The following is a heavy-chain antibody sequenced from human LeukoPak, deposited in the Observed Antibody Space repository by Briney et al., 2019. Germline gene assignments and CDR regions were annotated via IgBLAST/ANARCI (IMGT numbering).Heavy chain of an antibody. CDR1: GGTFSSYA. Sequence: GSSVKVSCKASGGTFSSYAISWVRQAPGQGLEWMGWISAYNGNTNYAQKLQGRVTMTTDTSTSTAYMELRSLRSDDTAVYYCARVVRGGGGDYWGQGTLVTVSS. J-gene: IGHJ4*02. CDR3: ARVVRGGGGDY. V-gene: IGHV1-18*01. CDR2: ISAYNGNT.